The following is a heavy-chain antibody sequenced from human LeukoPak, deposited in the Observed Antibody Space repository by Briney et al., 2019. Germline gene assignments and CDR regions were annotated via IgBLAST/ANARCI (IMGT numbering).Heavy chain of an antibody. J-gene: IGHJ3*02. Sequence: SETLSLTCTVSGGSISSYYWSWIRQPPGKGLEWIGYIYYSGSTNYNPSLKSRVTISVDTSKNQFSLKLSSVTAADTAVYYCARAWTGYFSTYDAFDIWGQGTMVTVSS. CDR3: ARAWTGYFSTYDAFDI. D-gene: IGHD3/OR15-3a*01. V-gene: IGHV4-59*01. CDR2: IYYSGST. CDR1: GGSISSYY.